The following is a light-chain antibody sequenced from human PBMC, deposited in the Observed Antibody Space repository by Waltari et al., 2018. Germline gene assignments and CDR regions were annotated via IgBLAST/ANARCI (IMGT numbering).Light chain of an antibody. CDR1: SSDVGGYNY. V-gene: IGLV2-14*03. J-gene: IGLJ1*01. CDR3: SSYTSTYTHV. Sequence: QSALTQPASVSGSPGQSITISCAGTSSDVGGYNYVSWYQQHPGKAPKLMIYDVSNRPSGVSTRFSSSKSGNTASLTISGLQAEDEADYYCSSYTSTYTHVFGTGTKVTVL. CDR2: DVS.